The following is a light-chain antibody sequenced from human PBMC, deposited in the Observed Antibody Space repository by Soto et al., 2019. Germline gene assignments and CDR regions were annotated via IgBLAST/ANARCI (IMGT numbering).Light chain of an antibody. CDR1: QNIRSN. CDR3: QQYNYGPWT. CDR2: GAS. V-gene: IGKV3-15*01. J-gene: IGKJ1*01. Sequence: ETVMTQSPGTLSVSPGERATLSCRASQNIRSNLAWYQQQPGQGPRLLIYGASTMATGIPARFSGSESGTAFPLTISSLQSEDFEVYYCQQYNYGPWTFGQGTNVEIK.